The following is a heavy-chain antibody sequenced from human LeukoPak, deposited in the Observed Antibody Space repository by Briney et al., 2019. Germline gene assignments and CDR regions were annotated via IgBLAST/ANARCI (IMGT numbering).Heavy chain of an antibody. V-gene: IGHV3-53*04. CDR3: ARVGLYSYDY. D-gene: IGHD5-18*01. CDR2: IYSGVST. J-gene: IGHJ4*02. Sequence: PGGSLRLSCAASGFTVSSNYMSWVRQAPGKGLEWVSVIYSGVSTYYADSVKGRFTISRHNSKNTLYLQMNSLRAEDTAVYYCARVGLYSYDYWGQGTLVTVSS. CDR1: GFTVSSNY.